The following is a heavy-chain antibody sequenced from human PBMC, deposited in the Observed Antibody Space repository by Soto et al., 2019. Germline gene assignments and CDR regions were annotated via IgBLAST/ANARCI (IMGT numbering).Heavy chain of an antibody. V-gene: IGHV3-64*02. CDR3: ARGRGDYENWNFEL. CDR2: TSGSGRRT. Sequence: EVQLVESGDALVQPGGSLRVSCEGSGFTFSTYGMHWVRQAPGKGLEFVSSTSGSGRRTSYADSVKGRFIISRDNSKNTLYLQMGSLRIEDTGVYYCARGRGDYENWNFELWGRGSLVTVSS. D-gene: IGHD4-17*01. CDR1: GFTFSTYG. J-gene: IGHJ2*01.